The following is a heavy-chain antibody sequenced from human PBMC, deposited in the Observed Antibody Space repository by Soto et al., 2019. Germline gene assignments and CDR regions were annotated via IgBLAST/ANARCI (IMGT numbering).Heavy chain of an antibody. CDR2: IHHSGRT. J-gene: IGHJ4*02. D-gene: IGHD2-21*01. CDR3: ARIRTNSGDGFDY. V-gene: IGHV4-31*01. CDR1: GGSIRGANYY. Sequence: QVHLQASGPGLVKPSQTLSLPGSVSGGSIRGANYYWTWIRQHPGKGLEWIGSIHHSGRTFYNPSLEGLVATSVDTYKILFSLDLNTVTAADTAVYYGARIRTNSGDGFDYWGQGILGTFSS.